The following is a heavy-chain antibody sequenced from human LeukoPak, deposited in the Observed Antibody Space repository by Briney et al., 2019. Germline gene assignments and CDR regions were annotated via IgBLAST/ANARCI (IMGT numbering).Heavy chain of an antibody. V-gene: IGHV3-33*01. Sequence: QPGRSLRLSCAASGFTFSSYGMHWVRQAPGKGLEWVAVIWYDGSNKYYTDSVKGRFTISRDNSKNTVYLQMNRLRAEDTAVYYCASDILTGYNETNFWGQGTLVIVSS. CDR2: IWYDGSNK. D-gene: IGHD3-9*01. CDR3: ASDILTGYNETNF. J-gene: IGHJ4*02. CDR1: GFTFSSYG.